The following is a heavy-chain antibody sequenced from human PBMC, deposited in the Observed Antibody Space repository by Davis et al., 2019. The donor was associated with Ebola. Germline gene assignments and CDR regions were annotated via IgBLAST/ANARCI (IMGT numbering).Heavy chain of an antibody. Sequence: PGGPLRPSCAAPGFTFSSYGMHGVGQAQGKGLEWVAFIRYDGSNKDYADSVKGRFTISRDNSKSTLYLQMNSLRAEDTALYYCARMVCRSGGSCHDAFDIWGQGTMVTVSS. CDR3: ARMVCRSGGSCHDAFDI. CDR1: GFTFSSYG. CDR2: IRYDGSNK. J-gene: IGHJ3*02. V-gene: IGHV3-30*02. D-gene: IGHD2-15*01.